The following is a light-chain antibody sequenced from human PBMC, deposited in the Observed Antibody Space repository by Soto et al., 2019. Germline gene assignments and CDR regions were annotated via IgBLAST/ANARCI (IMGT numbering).Light chain of an antibody. J-gene: IGKJ1*01. CDR3: QQYGSSPWT. CDR1: QSVSSSY. V-gene: IGKV3-20*01. Sequence: EIVLTQSPGTLSLSPGERATLSCRASQSVSSSYLGWYQQKPGQAPRLLSYGASSRATGIPDRFSGSGSGTDFTLTISRLEPEDFAVYYCQQYGSSPWTFGQGTKVDI. CDR2: GAS.